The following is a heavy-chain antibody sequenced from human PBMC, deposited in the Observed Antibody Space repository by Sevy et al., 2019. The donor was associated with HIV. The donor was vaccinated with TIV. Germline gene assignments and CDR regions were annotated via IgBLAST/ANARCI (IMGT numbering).Heavy chain of an antibody. D-gene: IGHD4-17*01. CDR3: AKDSGYGDYVG. J-gene: IGHJ4*02. Sequence: GGSLRLSCAASGFTFSSYGMHWFRQAPGKGLEWVAVISYDGSNKYYADSVKGRFTISRDNSKNTLYLQMNSLRAEDTAVYYCAKDSGYGDYVGWGQGTLVTVSS. CDR1: GFTFSSYG. CDR2: ISYDGSNK. V-gene: IGHV3-30*18.